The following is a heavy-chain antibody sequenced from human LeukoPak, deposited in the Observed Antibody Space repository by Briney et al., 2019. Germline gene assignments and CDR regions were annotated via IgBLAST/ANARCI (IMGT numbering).Heavy chain of an antibody. CDR2: TYYSGNT. D-gene: IGHD3-10*01. V-gene: IGHV4-59*01. CDR3: ATGDSGSYHDY. Sequence: SETLSLTCTVSGASITSYYWSWIRQPPGERLEWIAYTYYSGNTNYNPSLRSRVTISVDTSKNQFSLRLSSVTAADTAVYYCATGDSGSYHDYWGQGTLVTVSS. CDR1: GASITSYY. J-gene: IGHJ4*02.